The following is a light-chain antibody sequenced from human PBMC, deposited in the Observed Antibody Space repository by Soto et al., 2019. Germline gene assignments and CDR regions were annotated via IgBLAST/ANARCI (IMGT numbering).Light chain of an antibody. Sequence: VLTQSPGTLSLSPGERATLSCRAIQSVSSSYLAWYQQKPGQAPRLLIYGASSRATGIPDRFSGSGSGTDFTLTISRLEPEDFAVYYCQQYGSSPLWTFGQGAKVDNK. V-gene: IGKV3-20*01. J-gene: IGKJ1*01. CDR1: QSVSSSY. CDR3: QQYGSSPLWT. CDR2: GAS.